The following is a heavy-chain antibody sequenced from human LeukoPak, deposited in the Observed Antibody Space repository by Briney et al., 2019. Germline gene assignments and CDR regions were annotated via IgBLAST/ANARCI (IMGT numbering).Heavy chain of an antibody. V-gene: IGHV3-21*01. J-gene: IGHJ1*01. CDR3: ARDFGDSSEYFQH. Sequence: PGGALRLSCAASGFTFSSYWMHWVRQSPGMGLEWVLSISGGSNYIYYADSVKGRFTISRDNAKNSLFLQMNSLRAEDTAVYYCARDFGDSSEYFQHWGQGTLVTVSS. CDR2: ISGGSNYI. CDR1: GFTFSSYW. D-gene: IGHD6-13*01.